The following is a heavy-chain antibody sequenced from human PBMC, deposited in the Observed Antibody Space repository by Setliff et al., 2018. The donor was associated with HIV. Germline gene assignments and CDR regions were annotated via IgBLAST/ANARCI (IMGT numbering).Heavy chain of an antibody. J-gene: IGHJ6*02. CDR3: ARDLEEFLEWLLIQRDLGGPDYYYYYGMDV. CDR2: MNPNSGNT. CDR1: GYTFTSYD. Sequence: GASVKVSCKASGYTFTSYDINWVRQATGQGLEWMGWMNPNSGNTGYAQKFQGRVTMTRNTSISTAYMELRSLRSDDTAVYYCARDLEEFLEWLLIQRDLGGPDYYYYYGMDVWGQGTTVTVSS. D-gene: IGHD3-3*01. V-gene: IGHV1-8*01.